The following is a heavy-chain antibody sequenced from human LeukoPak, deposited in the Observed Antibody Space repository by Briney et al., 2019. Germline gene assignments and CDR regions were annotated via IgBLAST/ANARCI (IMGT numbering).Heavy chain of an antibody. CDR1: GFTFSSYW. J-gene: IGHJ4*02. D-gene: IGHD5-12*01. CDR3: AKYSGYENFDY. Sequence: GGSLRLSCAASGFTFSSYWMNWARQAPGKGLEWVSAISASGGSTYYADSVKGRFTISRDNSKNTLYLQMNGLRAEDTAVYYCAKYSGYENFDYWGQGTLVTVSS. CDR2: ISASGGST. V-gene: IGHV3-23*01.